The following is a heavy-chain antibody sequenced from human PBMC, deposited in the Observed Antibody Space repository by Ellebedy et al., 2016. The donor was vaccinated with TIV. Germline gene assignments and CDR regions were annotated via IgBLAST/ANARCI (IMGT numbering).Heavy chain of an antibody. Sequence: GESLKISCKGSGYSFTNYWIGWVRQMPGKGLEWVGFIYPGDSYTRYSPSFQGQVTISADKSISPAYLQWSSLKASDTAMYYCARGDRGSGWYWDYWGQGTLVTVSS. D-gene: IGHD6-19*01. CDR2: IYPGDSYT. J-gene: IGHJ4*02. CDR1: GYSFTNYW. CDR3: ARGDRGSGWYWDY. V-gene: IGHV5-51*01.